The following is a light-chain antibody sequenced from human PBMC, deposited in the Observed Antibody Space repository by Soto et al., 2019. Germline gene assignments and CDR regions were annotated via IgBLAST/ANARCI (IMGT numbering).Light chain of an antibody. CDR2: GAS. Sequence: EIVLTQSPATLSVSPGERATLSCRASQSVSSNLAWYQQKRGQAPRLLIYGASTRATGIPARFSGSGSGREFTLTISSLQSEDFATYYCQQYNTYPLTFGGGTKVEI. CDR1: QSVSSN. J-gene: IGKJ4*01. CDR3: QQYNTYPLT. V-gene: IGKV3-15*01.